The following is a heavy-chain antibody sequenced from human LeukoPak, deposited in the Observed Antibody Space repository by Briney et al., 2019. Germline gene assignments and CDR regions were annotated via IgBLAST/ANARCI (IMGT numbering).Heavy chain of an antibody. CDR2: TYYRSKWSN. V-gene: IGHV6-1*01. CDR1: GDSVSTNSAT. Sequence: SQTLSLTCAISGDSVSTNSATWTWLRQSPSRGLEWLGRTYYRSKWSNDYAVSMKSRITINPDTSKNQFSLQLNSVTPEDTAVYYCARGGKRAIVVVVAATPFDYWGQGTLVTVSS. J-gene: IGHJ4*02. CDR3: ARGGKRAIVVVVAATPFDY. D-gene: IGHD2-15*01.